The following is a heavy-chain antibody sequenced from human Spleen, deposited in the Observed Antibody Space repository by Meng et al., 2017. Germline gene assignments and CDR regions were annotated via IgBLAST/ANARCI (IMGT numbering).Heavy chain of an antibody. Sequence: VLPQQSRPRLAPPPPTPPLTSAISRASVSGNNDAGSWIRPSTSRGLEWLGKTYYRSQWYNDYAVSVKSRITINPDTSKNQFSLQLNSVTPEDTAVYYCARRSHLAHYFDYWGQGTLVTVSS. CDR3: ARRSHLAHYFDY. CDR1: RASVSGNNDA. CDR2: TYYRSQWYN. V-gene: IGHV6-1*01. J-gene: IGHJ4*02.